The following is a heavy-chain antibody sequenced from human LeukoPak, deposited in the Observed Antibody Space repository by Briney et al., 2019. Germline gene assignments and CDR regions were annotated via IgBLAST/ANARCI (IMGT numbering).Heavy chain of an antibody. CDR2: IKQDGSEK. Sequence: GGSLRLSCAASGFTFSSYWMSWVRQAPGKGLEWVANIKQDGSEKYYVDSVKGRFTISRDNAKNSLYLQMNSLRAEDMALYYCAKDSEDSSGYLGAFDIWGQGTMVTVSS. CDR3: AKDSEDSSGYLGAFDI. CDR1: GFTFSSYW. V-gene: IGHV3-7*03. D-gene: IGHD3-22*01. J-gene: IGHJ3*02.